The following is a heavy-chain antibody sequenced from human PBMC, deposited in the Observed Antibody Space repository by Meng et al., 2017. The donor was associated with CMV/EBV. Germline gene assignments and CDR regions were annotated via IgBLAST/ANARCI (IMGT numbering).Heavy chain of an antibody. J-gene: IGHJ6*02. V-gene: IGHV4-38-2*02. CDR3: AREDWDRITIFGVAKHYGMDV. CDR2: IYHSGST. Sequence: SETLSLTCTVSGYSISSGYYWGWIRQPPGKGLEWIGSIYHSGSTYYNPSLKSRVTISVDTSKNQFSLKLSSVTAADTAVYYCAREDWDRITIFGVAKHYGMDVWGQGTTVTVSS. CDR1: GYSISSGYY. D-gene: IGHD3-3*01.